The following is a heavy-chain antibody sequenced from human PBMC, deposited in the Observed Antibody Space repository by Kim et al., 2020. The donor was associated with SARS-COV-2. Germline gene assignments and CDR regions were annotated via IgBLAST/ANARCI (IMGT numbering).Heavy chain of an antibody. V-gene: IGHV4-39*01. CDR3: ARHGRLYCSSTSCYAFDL. Sequence: SRVTMSVDTSKNQFSLKLSSVTAADTAVYYCARHGRLYCSSTSCYAFDLWGRGTLVTVSS. J-gene: IGHJ2*01. D-gene: IGHD2-2*01.